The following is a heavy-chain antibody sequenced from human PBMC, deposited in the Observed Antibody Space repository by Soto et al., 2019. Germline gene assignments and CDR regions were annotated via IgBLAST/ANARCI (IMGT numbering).Heavy chain of an antibody. J-gene: IGHJ6*02. Sequence: LRLSCAASGFTFSSYAMSWVHQAPGKGLEWVSAISGSGGSTYYADSVKGRFTISRDNSKNTLYLQMNRLRAEDTAVYYCAKAGPNYYYYYGMDVWGQGTTVTVSS. CDR3: AKAGPNYYYYYGMDV. CDR1: GFTFSSYA. V-gene: IGHV3-23*01. CDR2: ISGSGGST.